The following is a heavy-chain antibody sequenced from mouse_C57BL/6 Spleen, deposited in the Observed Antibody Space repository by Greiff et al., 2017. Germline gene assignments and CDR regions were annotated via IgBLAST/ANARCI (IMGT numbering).Heavy chain of an antibody. CDR2: IDPANGNT. Sequence: EVKLQESVAELVRPGASVKLSCTASGFNIKNTYMHWVKQRPEQGLEWIGRIDPANGNTKYAPKFQGKATITADTSSNTAYLQLSSLTSEDTAIYYCSSYDGYYVWFAYWGQGTLVTVSA. V-gene: IGHV14-3*01. D-gene: IGHD2-3*01. J-gene: IGHJ3*01. CDR1: GFNIKNTY. CDR3: SSYDGYYVWFAY.